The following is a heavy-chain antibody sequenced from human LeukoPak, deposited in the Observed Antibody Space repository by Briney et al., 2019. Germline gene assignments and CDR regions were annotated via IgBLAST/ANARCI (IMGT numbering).Heavy chain of an antibody. D-gene: IGHD3-10*01. CDR2: IYHSGST. J-gene: IGHJ4*02. V-gene: IGHV4-34*01. CDR1: GGSFSGYY. CDR3: ARRGRITMVRGAAPGFDY. Sequence: SETLSLTCAVYGGSFSGYYWSWIRQPPGKGLEWIGEIYHSGSTNYNPSLKSRVTISVDTSKNQFSLKLSSVTAADTAVYYCARRGRITMVRGAAPGFDYWGQGALVTVSP.